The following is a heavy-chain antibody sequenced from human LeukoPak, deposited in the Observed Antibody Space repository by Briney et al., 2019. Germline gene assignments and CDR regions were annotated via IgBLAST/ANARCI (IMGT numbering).Heavy chain of an antibody. CDR1: GGSISSYY. V-gene: IGHV4-59*12. J-gene: IGHJ4*02. CDR3: ANGREQQLAIDY. D-gene: IGHD6-13*01. CDR2: IYYSGST. Sequence: SETLSLTCTVSGGSISSYYWSWIRQPPGKGLEWIGYIYYSGSTNYNPSLKSRVTISVDTSKNQFSLKLSSVTAADTAVYYCANGREQQLAIDYWGQGTLVTVSS.